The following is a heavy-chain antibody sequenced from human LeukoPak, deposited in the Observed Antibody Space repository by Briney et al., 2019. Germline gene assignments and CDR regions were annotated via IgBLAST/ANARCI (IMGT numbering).Heavy chain of an antibody. CDR3: ARDRRPRYCSSTSCRGAFDI. CDR1: GFTFSSSW. CDR2: MNEDGSTK. V-gene: IGHV3-7*01. J-gene: IGHJ3*02. Sequence: GGSLRLSCAASGFTFSSSWMTWVRQAPGKGLEWVANMNEDGSTKNYVDSVKGRFTISRDNAQNSLFLQINSLRAEDTAVYYCARDRRPRYCSSTSCRGAFDIWGQGTMVTVSS. D-gene: IGHD2-2*01.